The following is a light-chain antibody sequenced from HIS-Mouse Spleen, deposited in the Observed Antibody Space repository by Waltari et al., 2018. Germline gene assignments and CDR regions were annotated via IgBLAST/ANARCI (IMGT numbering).Light chain of an antibody. V-gene: IGLV2-14*03. Sequence: QSALTPPASVSGSPGQSITLSCTGTSSDVGGYNYASWYQQHPGKAPKLLIYDVSNRPSGVSNRFSGSKSGNTASLTISGLQAEDEADYYCSSYTSSSTLVFGGGTKLTVL. CDR3: SSYTSSSTLV. CDR2: DVS. J-gene: IGLJ2*01. CDR1: SSDVGGYNY.